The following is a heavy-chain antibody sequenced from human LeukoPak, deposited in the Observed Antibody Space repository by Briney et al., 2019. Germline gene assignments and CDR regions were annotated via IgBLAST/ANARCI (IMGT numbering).Heavy chain of an antibody. Sequence: SETLSLTCAVYGGSFSGYYWSWIRQPPGKGLEWIGEINHSGSTNYNPSLKSRVTIPVDTSKNQFSLKLSSVTAADTTVYYCARGRAADIWGQGTMVTVSS. J-gene: IGHJ3*02. CDR2: INHSGST. CDR3: ARGRAADI. V-gene: IGHV4-34*01. CDR1: GGSFSGYY. D-gene: IGHD6-13*01.